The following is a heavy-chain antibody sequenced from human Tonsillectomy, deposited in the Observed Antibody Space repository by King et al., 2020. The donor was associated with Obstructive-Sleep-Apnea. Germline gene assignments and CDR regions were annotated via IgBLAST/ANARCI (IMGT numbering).Heavy chain of an antibody. CDR1: GFTFNSYA. V-gene: IGHV3-23*04. CDR2: IICTGGST. D-gene: IGHD6-13*01. J-gene: IGHJ3*01. Sequence: VQLVESGGALVQPGGSLRLSCAASGFTFNSYAMSWVRQAPGKGLEWVSTIICTGGSTYYADSVKGRFTISRDNSKHTLYLQMNSLRVGDTAVYYCAKDISADQLVPDTFDFWGQGTMVTVSS. CDR3: AKDISADQLVPDTFDF.